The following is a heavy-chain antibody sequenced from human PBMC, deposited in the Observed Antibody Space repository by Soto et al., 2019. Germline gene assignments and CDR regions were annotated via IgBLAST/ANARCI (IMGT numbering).Heavy chain of an antibody. CDR1: GGSISSYY. J-gene: IGHJ6*03. Sequence: SETLSLTCTVSGGSISSYYWSWIRQPPGKGLEWIGYIYYSGSTNYNPSLKSRVTISVDTSKNQFSLKLSSVTAGDTAVYYCARGVVVPAAMRVRYNYYYLDVWGKGTTVTVSS. D-gene: IGHD2-2*01. CDR2: IYYSGST. V-gene: IGHV4-59*01. CDR3: ARGVVVPAAMRVRYNYYYLDV.